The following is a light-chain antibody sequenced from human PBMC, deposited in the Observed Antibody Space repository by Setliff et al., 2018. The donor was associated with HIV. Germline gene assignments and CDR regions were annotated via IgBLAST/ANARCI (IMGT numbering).Light chain of an antibody. Sequence: QSVLTQPASVSGSPGQSITISCTGASSDVGGYNYVSWYQQHPGKAPKLMIYDVTNPPSGISNRFSGSKSGNTASLTISGLQAEDEADYYCSSYTSSSTLPYVFGTGTKVTVL. CDR3: SSYTSSSTLPYV. CDR2: DVT. V-gene: IGLV2-14*03. CDR1: SSDVGGYNY. J-gene: IGLJ1*01.